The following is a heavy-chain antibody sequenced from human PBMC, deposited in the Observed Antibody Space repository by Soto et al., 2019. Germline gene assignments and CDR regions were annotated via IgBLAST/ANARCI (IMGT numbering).Heavy chain of an antibody. CDR2: INPKDGKT. CDR3: ATGPLRSSSWYYNWFDP. D-gene: IGHD6-13*01. J-gene: IGHJ5*02. CDR1: GYTFTIYY. V-gene: IGHV1-46*01. Sequence: GASVNVSCKTSGYTFTIYYMHWVRQAPGQGLEWMGVINPKDGKTIYAQKFQGRVTMTEDTSTDTAYMELSSLRSEDTAVYYCATGPLRSSSWYYNWFDPWGQGTLVTVSS.